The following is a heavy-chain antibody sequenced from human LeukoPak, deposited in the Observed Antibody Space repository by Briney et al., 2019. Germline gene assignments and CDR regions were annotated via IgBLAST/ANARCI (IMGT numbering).Heavy chain of an antibody. CDR1: GGSFSGYY. Sequence: KPSETLSLTCAVYGGSFSGYYWSWIRQPPGKGLEWIGEINHSGSTNYNPSLKSRVTISVDTSKNQFSLKLSSVTAADTAVYYCARYRRGSGRGFDYWGQGTLVTVSS. D-gene: IGHD6-19*01. CDR2: INHSGST. J-gene: IGHJ4*02. CDR3: ARYRRGSGRGFDY. V-gene: IGHV4-34*01.